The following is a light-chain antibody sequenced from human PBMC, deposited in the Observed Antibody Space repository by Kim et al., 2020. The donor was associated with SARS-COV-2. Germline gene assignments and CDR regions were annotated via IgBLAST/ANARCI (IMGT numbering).Light chain of an antibody. CDR3: QQYNSYSYT. J-gene: IGKJ2*01. V-gene: IGKV1-5*03. CDR2: QIY. Sequence: SASGGDRVTITCRARQTISTWLAWYQHKPGTAPKLLISQIYDLESGVPSRFSGSGSGTEFTLTISSLQSDDFASYYCQQYNSYSYTFGQGTKLEI. CDR1: QTISTW.